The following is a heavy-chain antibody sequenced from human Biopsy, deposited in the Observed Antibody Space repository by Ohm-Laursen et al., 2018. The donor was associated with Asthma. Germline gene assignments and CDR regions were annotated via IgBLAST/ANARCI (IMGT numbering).Heavy chain of an antibody. J-gene: IGHJ4*02. D-gene: IGHD2-21*01. Sequence: GSLRLSCAASGFTFSSYSMHWVRQAPGRGPEYVSSIAADGSNKFYADSVKGRFTVPRDNSKHTLYPHMTGLRADDTGVYYCVKDHSAGYYYFDDWGQGAQVTVSS. CDR3: VKDHSAGYYYFDD. V-gene: IGHV3-64D*08. CDR1: GFTFSSYS. CDR2: IAADGSNK.